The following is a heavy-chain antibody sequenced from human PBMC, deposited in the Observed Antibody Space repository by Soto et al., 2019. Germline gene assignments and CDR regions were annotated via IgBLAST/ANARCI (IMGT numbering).Heavy chain of an antibody. CDR2: INHSGST. CDR1: GGSFSGYY. CDR3: AREYGGNSGTFDY. D-gene: IGHD2-21*02. V-gene: IGHV4-34*01. J-gene: IGHJ4*02. Sequence: QVQLQQWGAGLLKPSETLSLTCAVYGGSFSGYYWSWIRQPPGKGLEWIGEINHSGSTNYNPSLKSRVPISVDTSKNPFFLKLSSVTAADTAVYYCAREYGGNSGTFDYWGQGTLVTVSS.